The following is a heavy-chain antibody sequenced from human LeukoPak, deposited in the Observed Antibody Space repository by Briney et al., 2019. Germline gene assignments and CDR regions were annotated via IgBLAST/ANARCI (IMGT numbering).Heavy chain of an antibody. CDR3: ARDRRKYYYDSSGYFDY. CDR1: GFTFSSYW. V-gene: IGHV3-7*01. D-gene: IGHD3-22*01. Sequence: GGSLRLSCAASGFTFSSYWMTWVRQAPGKGLEWVATIVQDGSEEYYVGSVEGRFTISRDNAKNSLYLQMNSLRAEDTAVYYCARDRRKYYYDSSGYFDYWGQGTLVTVSS. CDR2: IVQDGSEE. J-gene: IGHJ4*02.